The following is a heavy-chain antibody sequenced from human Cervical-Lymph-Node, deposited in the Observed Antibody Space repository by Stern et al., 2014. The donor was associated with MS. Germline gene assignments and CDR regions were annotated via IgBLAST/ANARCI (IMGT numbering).Heavy chain of an antibody. CDR3: AREGSSWAPGLYYFDY. J-gene: IGHJ4*02. CDR2: IIPIFGTA. V-gene: IGHV1-69*01. D-gene: IGHD6-13*01. CDR1: GGTFSSYA. Sequence: VQLVESGAEVKKPGSSVKVSCKASGGTFSSYAISWVRQAPGQGPAWMGGIIPIFGTANYAQKFQGRVTITGDESPSTAYMELSSLRSEDTAVYYCAREGSSWAPGLYYFDYWGQGTLVTVSS.